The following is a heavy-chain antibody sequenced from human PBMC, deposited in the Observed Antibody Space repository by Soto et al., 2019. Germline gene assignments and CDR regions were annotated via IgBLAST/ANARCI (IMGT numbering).Heavy chain of an antibody. CDR2: IYYSGST. Sequence: QVQLQESGPGLVKPSETLSLTCTVSGGSASSGSYYWSWIRQPPGKGLEWIGYIYYSGSTNYNPSLKSRVTISVDTSKNQFSLKLSSVTAADTAVYYCARHAVAVTNWFDPWGQGTLVTVSS. D-gene: IGHD6-19*01. CDR3: ARHAVAVTNWFDP. J-gene: IGHJ5*02. V-gene: IGHV4-61*01. CDR1: GGSASSGSYY.